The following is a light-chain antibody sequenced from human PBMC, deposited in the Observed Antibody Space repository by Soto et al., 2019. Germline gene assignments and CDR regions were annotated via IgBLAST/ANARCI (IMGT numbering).Light chain of an antibody. CDR2: RDN. CDR1: SSNIGSNY. V-gene: IGLV1-47*01. CDR3: ASWDDSLYGVYV. Sequence: QSVLTQPPSASGNPGPRVTISCSGSSSNIGSNYVYWYLQLPGTAPKLLIYRDNQRPSGVPERFSGSKSGTSASLAISGLRSEDEAGYYCASWDDSLYGVYVFGTGTKLTVL. J-gene: IGLJ1*01.